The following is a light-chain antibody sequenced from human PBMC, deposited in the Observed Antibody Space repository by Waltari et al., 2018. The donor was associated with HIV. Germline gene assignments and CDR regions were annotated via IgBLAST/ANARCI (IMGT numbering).Light chain of an antibody. J-gene: IGKJ2*01. Sequence: DIQMAQSPSSLSASVGDGVTVTCRASQAISDSLAWYQQKPGQAPKLLLSGASTLESGVPSRFSGGGSGTDYTLTISSLQPEDSATYHCQQYYTLPYTFGQGTKLEIK. CDR2: GAS. V-gene: IGKV1-NL1*01. CDR3: QQYYTLPYT. CDR1: QAISDS.